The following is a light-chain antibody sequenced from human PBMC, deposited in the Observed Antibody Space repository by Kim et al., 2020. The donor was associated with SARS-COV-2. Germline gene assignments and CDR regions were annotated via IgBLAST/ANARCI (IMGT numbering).Light chain of an antibody. CDR1: SSDVGGYNY. J-gene: IGLJ1*01. Sequence: PGQSVTISCTGTSSDVGGYNYVSWYQQHPGKAPKLMIYDVSKRPSGVPDRFSGSKSGNTSSLTISGLQAEDEADYYCCSYAGSYVFGTGTKVTVL. V-gene: IGLV2-11*01. CDR3: CSYAGSYV. CDR2: DVS.